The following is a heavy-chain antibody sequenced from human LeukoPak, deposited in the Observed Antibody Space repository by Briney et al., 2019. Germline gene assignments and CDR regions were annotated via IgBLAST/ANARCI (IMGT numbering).Heavy chain of an antibody. Sequence: KTSETLSLTCTVSGGSISSSSYYWGWIRQPPGKGLEWIVSIYYSGSTYYNPSLKSRVTISVDTSKNQFSLKLSSVTAADTAVYYCARSVYCSSTGCYNYGMDVWGQGTTVTVSS. D-gene: IGHD2-2*01. CDR2: IYYSGST. CDR3: ARSVYCSSTGCYNYGMDV. CDR1: GGSISSSSYY. V-gene: IGHV4-39*01. J-gene: IGHJ6*02.